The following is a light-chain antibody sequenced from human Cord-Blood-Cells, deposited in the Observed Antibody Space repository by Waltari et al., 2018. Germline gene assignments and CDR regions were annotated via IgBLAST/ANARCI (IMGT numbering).Light chain of an antibody. Sequence: DIQMTQYPSSLSASVGDRVTITCRASQSISSYLNRYQQKPGQAPKLLIYAASSLQSGVPSRFSGSGSWTDFTLTISSLQPEDFATYYCHQSYSTPPSTFGQGTKLEIK. CDR3: HQSYSTPPST. CDR2: AAS. J-gene: IGKJ2*01. CDR1: QSISSY. V-gene: IGKV1-39*01.